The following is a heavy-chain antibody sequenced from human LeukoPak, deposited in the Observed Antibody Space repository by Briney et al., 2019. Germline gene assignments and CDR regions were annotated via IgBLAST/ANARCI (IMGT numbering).Heavy chain of an antibody. CDR3: ARVGLGVTKFFDY. CDR2: ISSSGSTI. V-gene: IGHV3-48*03. J-gene: IGHJ4*02. Sequence: PGGSLRLSCAASGFTFSSYEMNWVRQAPGKGLEWVSYISSSGSTIYYADSVKGRFTISRDNAENSLYLQMNSLRAEDTAVYYCARVGLGVTKFFDYWGQGTLVTVSS. D-gene: IGHD4-17*01. CDR1: GFTFSSYE.